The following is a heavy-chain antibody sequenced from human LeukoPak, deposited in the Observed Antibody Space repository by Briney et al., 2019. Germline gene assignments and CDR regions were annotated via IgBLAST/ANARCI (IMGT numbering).Heavy chain of an antibody. V-gene: IGHV3-53*01. D-gene: IGHD1-14*01. CDR1: GFAVGSNY. CDR3: ARRPGN. Sequence: GGSLRLSCVASGFAVGSNYMSWVRQAPGKGLEWVSLIYSGGAIRYADSVRGRFTISRDSSKNTLFLQMNDLTVEDTARYYCARRPGNWGQGILVTVSS. J-gene: IGHJ4*02. CDR2: IYSGGAI.